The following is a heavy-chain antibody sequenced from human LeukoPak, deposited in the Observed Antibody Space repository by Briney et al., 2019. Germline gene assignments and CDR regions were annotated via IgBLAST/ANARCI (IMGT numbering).Heavy chain of an antibody. J-gene: IGHJ4*02. D-gene: IGHD3-10*01. CDR2: INSDGSTT. V-gene: IGHV3-74*01. CDR1: GFTLSSYW. CDR3: IYYGSGSYYKYYFDY. Sequence: GGSRRLSCAASGFTLSSYWMHWVRQAPGKGLVWVSRINSDGSTTSYADSVKGRFTISRDNAKNTLYLQMNSLRAEDTAVYYCIYYGSGSYYKYYFDYWGQGTLVTVSS.